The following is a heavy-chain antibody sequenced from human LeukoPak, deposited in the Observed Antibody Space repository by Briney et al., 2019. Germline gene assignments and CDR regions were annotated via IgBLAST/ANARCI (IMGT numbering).Heavy chain of an antibody. CDR3: SKDWRSGGWYNYFEH. CDR1: GFTISSHG. Sequence: PGGSLRLSCAVSGFTISSHGMHWVRQAPGKGPEWVAMIAYHGNTEYYGDSVKGRFTISRDNSKNTLYLQMDSLRAEDTAVYHSSKDWRSGGWYNYFEHWGQGTLVTVSS. V-gene: IGHV3-30*18. CDR2: IAYHGNTE. D-gene: IGHD6-19*01. J-gene: IGHJ5*02.